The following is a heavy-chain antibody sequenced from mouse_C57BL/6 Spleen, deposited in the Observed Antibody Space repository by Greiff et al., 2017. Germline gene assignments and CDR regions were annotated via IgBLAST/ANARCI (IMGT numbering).Heavy chain of an antibody. CDR1: GYTFTSYW. CDR2: IDPSDSYT. Sequence: QVQLQQPGAELVRPGTSVKLSCKASGYTFTSYWMHWVKQRPGQGLEWIGGIDPSDSYTNYNQKFKGKATLTVDTSSSKAYMQLRSLTSEDSAVYYCARSYYYGSGAYWGQGTLVTVSA. V-gene: IGHV1-59*01. J-gene: IGHJ3*01. D-gene: IGHD1-1*01. CDR3: ARSYYYGSGAY.